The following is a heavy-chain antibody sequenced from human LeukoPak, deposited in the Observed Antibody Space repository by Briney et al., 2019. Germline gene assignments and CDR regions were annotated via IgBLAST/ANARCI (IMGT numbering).Heavy chain of an antibody. CDR3: AKGIAAAGGLGNY. V-gene: IGHV3-9*01. D-gene: IGHD6-13*01. CDR2: ISWNSGSI. J-gene: IGHJ4*02. CDR1: GFTFGAYA. Sequence: GRSPRLSCAASGFTFGAYAMGWVRHAHGTVLDWVSGISWNSGSIGYADSVKGRFTISRDNAKNSLYLQMNSLRAEDTALYYCAKGIAAAGGLGNYWGQGTLVTVSS.